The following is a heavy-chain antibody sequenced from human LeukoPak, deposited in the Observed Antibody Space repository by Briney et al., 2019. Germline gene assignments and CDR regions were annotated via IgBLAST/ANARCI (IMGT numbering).Heavy chain of an antibody. V-gene: IGHV1-58*01. CDR2: IVVGSGNT. CDR3: AAPAPTAMASFLFDY. J-gene: IGHJ4*02. CDR1: GFTFTSSA. D-gene: IGHD5-18*01. Sequence: AASVKVSCKASGFTFTSSAVQWVRQARGQRLEWIGWIVVGSGNTNYAQKFQERVTITRDMSISTAYMELSSLRSEDTAVYYCAAPAPTAMASFLFDYWGQGTLVTVSS.